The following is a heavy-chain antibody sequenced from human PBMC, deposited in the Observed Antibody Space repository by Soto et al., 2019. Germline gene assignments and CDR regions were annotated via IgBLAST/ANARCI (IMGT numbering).Heavy chain of an antibody. CDR2: ISSSSSYI. CDR1: GFTFSSYS. V-gene: IGHV3-21*01. D-gene: IGHD6-19*01. J-gene: IGHJ3*02. Sequence: GGSLRLSCAASGFTFSSYSMNWVLQAPGKGLEWVSSISSSSSYIYYADSVKGRFTISRDNAKNSLYLQMNSLRAEDTAVYYCAREYSSGWYGAFDIWGQGTMVTVSS. CDR3: AREYSSGWYGAFDI.